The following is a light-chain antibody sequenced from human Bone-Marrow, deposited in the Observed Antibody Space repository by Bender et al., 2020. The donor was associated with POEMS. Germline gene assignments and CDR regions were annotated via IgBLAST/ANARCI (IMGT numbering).Light chain of an antibody. V-gene: IGLV2-11*01. CDR1: SSDIGTFDF. J-gene: IGLJ1*01. Sequence: QSALTQPPSVSGSPGQSVTISCTGSSSDIGTFDFVSWYRQLPGQAPKLIISDVVKRPSGVPDRFSGSKSGNTASLTISGLQAADEADYYCCSYAGSYIYVFGGGTTVTVL. CDR3: CSYAGSYIYV. CDR2: DVV.